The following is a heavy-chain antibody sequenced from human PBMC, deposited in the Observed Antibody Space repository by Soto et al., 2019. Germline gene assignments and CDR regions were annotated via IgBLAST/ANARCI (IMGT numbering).Heavy chain of an antibody. CDR3: ARDPRGAATVTSVINCFDP. V-gene: IGHV4-39*02. D-gene: IGHD4-17*01. Sequence: QLQLQESGPGLVKPSETLSLTCTVSGGSISSSSSYWGWIRQPPGKGLEWIVYIYYSGSTNYNPSLKSRVTISVYASKDQFSLKMISVTAADTAVYYCARDPRGAATVTSVINCFDPWGQGALVTVAS. CDR1: GGSISSSSSY. J-gene: IGHJ5*02. CDR2: IYYSGST.